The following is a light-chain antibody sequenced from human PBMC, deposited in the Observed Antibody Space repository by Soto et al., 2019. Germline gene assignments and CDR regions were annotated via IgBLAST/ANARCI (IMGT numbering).Light chain of an antibody. CDR1: QTVSTW. V-gene: IGKV1-5*01. CDR2: DAS. CDR3: QQYSTSSRT. J-gene: IGKJ1*01. Sequence: DIQMTQSPSTLSASVRDRVTITCRASQTVSTWLAWYQQKPGKAPKVMIYDASSLENGVPPRFSGSGSGTEFTLTISSLQPDEFATYYCQQYSTSSRTFGQGTKVDIK.